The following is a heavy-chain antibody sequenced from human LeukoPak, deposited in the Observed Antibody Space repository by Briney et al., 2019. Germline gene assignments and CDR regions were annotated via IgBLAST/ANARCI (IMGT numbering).Heavy chain of an antibody. D-gene: IGHD2-2*02. CDR3: AKDIPKMIEDDY. V-gene: IGHV3-23*01. J-gene: IGHJ4*02. CDR1: GFTFSSYD. CDR2: ISAEGGNT. Sequence: PGGSLRLSCAASGFTFSSYDMSWVRQAPGKGLEWVSAISAEGGNTYYADSVKGRFTISRDNSRKMLYLQMNSLRAEDTAVYYCAKDIPKMIEDDYWGQGTLVTVSS.